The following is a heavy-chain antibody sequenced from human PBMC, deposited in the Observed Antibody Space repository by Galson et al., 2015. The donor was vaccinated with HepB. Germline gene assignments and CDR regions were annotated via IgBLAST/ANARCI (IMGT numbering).Heavy chain of an antibody. J-gene: IGHJ4*02. V-gene: IGHV4-59*01. Sequence: SETLSLTCTVSGGSISTFSWRWIRQPPGKGLEWIGNIYYSGSTSCNPSLKNRVTISIDTSKNQFSLRLGSVSAADTAVYYCARGGYSDSSGYINYWGQGTLVTVSS. CDR3: ARGGYSDSSGYINY. CDR1: GGSISTFS. D-gene: IGHD3-22*01. CDR2: IYYSGST.